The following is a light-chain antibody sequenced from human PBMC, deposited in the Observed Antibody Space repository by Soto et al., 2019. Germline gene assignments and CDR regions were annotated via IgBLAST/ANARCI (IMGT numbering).Light chain of an antibody. V-gene: IGKV3-15*01. CDR2: GAS. CDR1: QSVRDS. CDR3: QQYDNWPQT. J-gene: IGKJ1*01. Sequence: EIVMTQSPATLSVSPGERATLSCGASQSVRDSLAWYQLKPGQAPSLLIHGASTRAPGIPARFSGSGSGTDFTLTISSLQSEDFAVYYCQQYDNWPQTFGQGTKVDIK.